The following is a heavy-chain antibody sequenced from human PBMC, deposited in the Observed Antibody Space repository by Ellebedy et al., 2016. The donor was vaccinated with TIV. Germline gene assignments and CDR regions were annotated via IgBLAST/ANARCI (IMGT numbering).Heavy chain of an antibody. CDR3: ARVEGYCSGGSCYSAHLFDY. CDR1: GFTFSDYY. Sequence: GESLKISCAASGFTFSDYYMSWIRQAPGKGLEWVSYISSSSSYTTYADSVKGRFTISRDNAKNSLYLQMNSLRDEDTAVYYCARVEGYCSGGSCYSAHLFDYWGQGTLVPVSS. V-gene: IGHV3-11*06. CDR2: ISSSSSYT. D-gene: IGHD2-15*01. J-gene: IGHJ4*02.